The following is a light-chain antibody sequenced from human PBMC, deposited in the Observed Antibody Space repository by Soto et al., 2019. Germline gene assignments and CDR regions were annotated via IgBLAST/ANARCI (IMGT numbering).Light chain of an antibody. CDR3: NSWGV. CDR2: EVN. Sequence: QSALTQPASVSGSPGQSITISCTGTSSDFGGYNYVSWYQHHPGKAPKLLLYEVNNRPSGLSTRFSGSKSGNTASLTISGLQADDEADYYCNSWGVFGGGTKLTVL. J-gene: IGLJ2*01. CDR1: SSDFGGYNY. V-gene: IGLV2-14*01.